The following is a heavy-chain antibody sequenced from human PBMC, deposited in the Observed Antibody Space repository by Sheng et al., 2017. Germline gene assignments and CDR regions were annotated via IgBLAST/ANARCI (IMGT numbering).Heavy chain of an antibody. CDR2: IYHSGST. D-gene: IGHD6-6*01. V-gene: IGHV4-38-2*01. J-gene: IGHJ6*02. Sequence: QVQLQESGPGLVKPSETPSLTCAVSGYSISSGYYWGWIRQPPGKWLEWIGSIYHSGSTYYNPSLKSRVTISVDTSKNQFSLKLSSVTAADTAVYYCARVGSSSSXYYYYGMDVWGQGTTVTVSS. CDR1: GYSISSGYY. CDR3: ARVGSSSSXYYYYGMDV.